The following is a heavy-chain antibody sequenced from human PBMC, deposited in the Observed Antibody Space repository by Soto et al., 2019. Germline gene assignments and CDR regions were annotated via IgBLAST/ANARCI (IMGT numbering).Heavy chain of an antibody. CDR1: GFTVSSNY. CDR2: IYSGGST. Sequence: GGSLRLSCAASGFTVSSNYMSWVRQAPGKGLEWVSVIYSGGSTYYADSVKGRFTISRDNSKNTLYLQMNSLRAEDTAVYYCARVQKGYYYMDVWGKGTTVTVSS. J-gene: IGHJ6*03. CDR3: ARVQKGYYYMDV. V-gene: IGHV3-66*01.